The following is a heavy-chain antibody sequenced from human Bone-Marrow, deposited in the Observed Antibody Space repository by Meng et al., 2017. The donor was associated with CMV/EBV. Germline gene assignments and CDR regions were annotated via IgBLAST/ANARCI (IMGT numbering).Heavy chain of an antibody. V-gene: IGHV3-48*03. CDR1: GFILRSYE. D-gene: IGHD6-6*01. J-gene: IGHJ4*02. CDR2: IDNTGWTT. Sequence: GESLKILCSASGFILRSYEMNWVRQAPGKGLEWSADIDNTGWTTHYADSVQGRFIISRDNTKNSLFLQMNSLRSDDTAVYHCARLIGAAPALDYWGQGALVTVSS. CDR3: ARLIGAAPALDY.